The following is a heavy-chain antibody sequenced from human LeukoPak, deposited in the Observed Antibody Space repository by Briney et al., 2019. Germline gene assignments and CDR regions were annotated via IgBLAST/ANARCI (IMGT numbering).Heavy chain of an antibody. V-gene: IGHV1-2*02. D-gene: IGHD3-10*01. J-gene: IGHJ5*02. CDR2: INPNSGGT. CDR3: ARAPLWFGEFGFDP. CDR1: GYTFTGYY. Sequence: ASVNVSCKASGYTFTGYYMHWVRQAPGQGLEWMGWINPNSGGTNYAQKFQGRVTMTRDTSISTAYMELSRLRSDDTAVYYCARAPLWFGEFGFDPWGQGTLVTVSS.